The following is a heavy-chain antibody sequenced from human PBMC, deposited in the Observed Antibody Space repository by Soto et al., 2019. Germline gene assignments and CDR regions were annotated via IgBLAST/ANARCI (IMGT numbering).Heavy chain of an antibody. D-gene: IGHD4-17*01. CDR3: ARVLGDYLILPSAPPSWFDP. J-gene: IGHJ5*02. V-gene: IGHV4-31*03. CDR2: IYYSGST. Sequence: TLSLTCTVSGGAIGSGGYYWSWIRQHQGKGLEWIGYIYYSGSTYYNPSLKSRVTISVDTSKNQFSLKLSSVTAADTAVYYCARVLGDYLILPSAPPSWFDPLGQ. CDR1: GGAIGSGGYY.